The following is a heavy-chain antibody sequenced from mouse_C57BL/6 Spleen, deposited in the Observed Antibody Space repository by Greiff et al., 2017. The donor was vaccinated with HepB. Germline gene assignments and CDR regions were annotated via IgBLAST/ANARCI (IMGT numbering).Heavy chain of an antibody. V-gene: IGHV6-3*01. CDR1: GFTFSNYW. Sequence: EVKLVESGGGLVQPGGSMKLSCVASGFTFSNYWMNWVRQSPEKGLEWVAQIRLKSDNYATHYAESVKGRFTISRDDSKSSVYLQMNNLRAEDTGIYYCTDDYFFAYWGQGTLVTVSA. D-gene: IGHD2-4*01. J-gene: IGHJ3*01. CDR2: IRLKSDNYAT. CDR3: TDDYFFAY.